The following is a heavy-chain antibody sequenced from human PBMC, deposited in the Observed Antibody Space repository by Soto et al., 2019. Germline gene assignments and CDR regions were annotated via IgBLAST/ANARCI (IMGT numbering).Heavy chain of an antibody. Sequence: VGSLRLSCESSVFTFSRVSMNWVRQVPGKGLEWVASISSASSETWYADSVKGRFVISRDNAQNSLFLQMNTLRPEDSAIYYCARVAYWGPGTQVTVSS. J-gene: IGHJ4*02. CDR2: ISSASSET. CDR3: ARVAY. CDR1: VFTFSRVS. V-gene: IGHV3-21*01.